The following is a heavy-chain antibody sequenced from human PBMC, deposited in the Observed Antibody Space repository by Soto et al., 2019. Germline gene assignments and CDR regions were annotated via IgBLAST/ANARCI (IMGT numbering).Heavy chain of an antibody. J-gene: IGHJ4*01. D-gene: IGHD3-10*01. CDR1: VFTFRSYW. CDR3: ARDSGYGSVTSVNHSLDC. V-gene: IGHV3-7*01. Sequence: GVSLRLSCAASVFTFRSYWRSWFRQAPGKGLEWLATIKRDASERKYVDSVNRRCTMSRVNAKNSLYLQMESLRAEYTAVHCLARDSGYGSVTSVNHSLDCCRHGTMVTVSS. CDR2: IKRDASER.